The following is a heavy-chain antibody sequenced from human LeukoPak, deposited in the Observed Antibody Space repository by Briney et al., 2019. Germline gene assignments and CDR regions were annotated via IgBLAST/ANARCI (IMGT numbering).Heavy chain of an antibody. CDR3: AKALSPDYGGNSGYYYYYGMDV. V-gene: IGHV3-23*01. Sequence: LSGGSLRLSCAASGFTFSSYAMSWVRQAPGKGLEWVSAISGSGGSTYYADSVKGRFTISRDNSKNTLYLQMNSLRAEDTAVYYCAKALSPDYGGNSGYYYYYGMDVWGQGTTVTVSS. D-gene: IGHD4-23*01. CDR2: ISGSGGST. J-gene: IGHJ6*02. CDR1: GFTFSSYA.